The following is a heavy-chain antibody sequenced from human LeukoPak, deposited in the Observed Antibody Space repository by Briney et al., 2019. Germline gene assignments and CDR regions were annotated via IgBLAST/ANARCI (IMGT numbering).Heavy chain of an antibody. V-gene: IGHV3-23*01. Sequence: GGSLRLSCAASGFTFSSYTMTWVRQAPGKGLKWVSTITTGDGNTYYADSVKGRFTVSRDDSKNTLYLQMNSLRAEDTAVYYCAKDGGLWVSAHWGDSWGRGALVTVSS. CDR1: GFTFSSYT. CDR2: ITTGDGNT. CDR3: AKDGGLWVSAHWGDS. D-gene: IGHD7-27*01. J-gene: IGHJ4*02.